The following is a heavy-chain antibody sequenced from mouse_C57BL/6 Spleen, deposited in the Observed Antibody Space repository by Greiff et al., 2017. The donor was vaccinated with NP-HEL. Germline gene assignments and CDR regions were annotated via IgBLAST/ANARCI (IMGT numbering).Heavy chain of an antibody. J-gene: IGHJ3*01. CDR3: ARESLIWPGFAY. V-gene: IGHV5-4*01. CDR1: GFTFSSYA. Sequence: EVKLVESGGGLVKPGGSLKLSCAASGFTFSSYAMSWVRQTPEKRLELVATISDGGSYTYYPDNVKGRFTISRDNAKNKLYLQMSHLKSEDTAMYYCARESLIWPGFAYWGQGTLVTVSA. CDR2: ISDGGSYT. D-gene: IGHD6-5*01.